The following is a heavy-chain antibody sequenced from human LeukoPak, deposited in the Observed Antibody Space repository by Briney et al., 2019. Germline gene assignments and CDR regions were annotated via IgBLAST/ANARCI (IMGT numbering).Heavy chain of an antibody. CDR1: GGSISSGSYY. Sequence: PSQTLSLTCTVSGGSISSGSYYWSWIRQPAGKELEWIGRIYTSGSTNYNPSLKSRVTISVDTSKNLFSLKLSSVTAADTAVYYCASGNYDFWSGSRGSTLDYWGQGTLVTVSS. D-gene: IGHD3-3*01. CDR2: IYTSGST. J-gene: IGHJ4*02. CDR3: ASGNYDFWSGSRGSTLDY. V-gene: IGHV4-61*02.